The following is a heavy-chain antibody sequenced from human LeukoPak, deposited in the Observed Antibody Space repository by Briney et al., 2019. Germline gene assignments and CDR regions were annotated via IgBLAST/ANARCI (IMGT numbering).Heavy chain of an antibody. Sequence: GGSLRLSCAASGFTFSSYAMSWVRQAPGKGLEWVSYISSSSSTIYYADSVKGRFTISRDNAKNSLYLQMNSLRAEDTAVYYCATYYDFWSGYYEGSGMDVWGQGTTVTVPS. J-gene: IGHJ6*02. CDR2: ISSSSSTI. CDR3: ATYYDFWSGYYEGSGMDV. CDR1: GFTFSSYA. D-gene: IGHD3-3*01. V-gene: IGHV3-48*01.